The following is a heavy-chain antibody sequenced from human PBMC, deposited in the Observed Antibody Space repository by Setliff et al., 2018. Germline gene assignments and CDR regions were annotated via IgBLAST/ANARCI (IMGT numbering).Heavy chain of an antibody. D-gene: IGHD4-17*01. CDR1: GYTFTSYA. J-gene: IGHJ4*02. CDR3: ARVATRDGYGDQYYFDY. V-gene: IGHV7-4-1*02. CDR2: INTNTGNP. Sequence: ASVKVSCKASGYTFTSYAMNWVRQAPGQGLEWMGWINTNTGNPTYAQGFTGRFVFSLDTSVSTAYLQISSLKAEDTAVYYCARVATRDGYGDQYYFDYWGQGTLVTVPQ.